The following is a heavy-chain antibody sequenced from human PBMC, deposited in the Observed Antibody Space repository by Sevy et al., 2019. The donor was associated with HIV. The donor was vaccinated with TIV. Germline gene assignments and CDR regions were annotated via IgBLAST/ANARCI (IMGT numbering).Heavy chain of an antibody. Sequence: GGSLRLSCAASGFTFSTYSMNWVRQAPGKGLEWVSYISSSSRTIFYADSVKGRFTISRDNAKKSLYLQMDSLTAEDTAVYYCARDERTYGDDDYFDYWGQGTLVTVSS. D-gene: IGHD4-17*01. CDR2: ISSSSRTI. J-gene: IGHJ4*02. CDR3: ARDERTYGDDDYFDY. V-gene: IGHV3-48*01. CDR1: GFTFSTYS.